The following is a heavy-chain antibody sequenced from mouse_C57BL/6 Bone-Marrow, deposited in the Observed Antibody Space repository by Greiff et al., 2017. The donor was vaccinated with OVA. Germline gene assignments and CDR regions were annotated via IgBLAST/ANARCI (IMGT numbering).Heavy chain of an antibody. V-gene: IGHV1-50*01. D-gene: IGHD2-4*01. Sequence: QVQLQQPGAELVKPGASVKLSCKASGYTFTSYWMQWVKQRPGQGLEWIGEIDPSDSYTNYNQQFKGKATLTVDTSSSTAYMQLSSLTSEDSAVYYCAITHYEDYFDYWGQGTTLTVSS. CDR3: AITHYEDYFDY. J-gene: IGHJ2*01. CDR1: GYTFTSYW. CDR2: IDPSDSYT.